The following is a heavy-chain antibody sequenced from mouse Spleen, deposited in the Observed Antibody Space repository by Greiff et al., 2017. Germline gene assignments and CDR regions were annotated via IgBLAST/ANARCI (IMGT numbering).Heavy chain of an antibody. CDR1: GFTFSSYG. Sequence: DVMLVESGGDLVKPGGSLKLSCAASGFTFSSYGMSWVRQTPDKRLEWVATISSGGSYTYYPDSVKGRFTISRDNAKNTLYLQMSSLKSEDTAMYYCARGRGNYGDFGYWGQGTTLTVSS. J-gene: IGHJ2*01. D-gene: IGHD2-1*01. CDR3: ARGRGNYGDFGY. CDR2: ISSGGSYT. V-gene: IGHV5-6*02.